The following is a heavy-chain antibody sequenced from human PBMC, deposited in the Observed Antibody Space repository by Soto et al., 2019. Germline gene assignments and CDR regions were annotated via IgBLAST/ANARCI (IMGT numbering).Heavy chain of an antibody. CDR2: MNPNSGNT. Sequence: XSVKVSCTASGYTFTSYDSNWARQATGQGLEWMGWMNPNSGNTGYAQKFQGRVTMTRNTSISTAYMELSSLRYEDTEVYYCARVSPSWNTDIWGQGTMVTVSS. J-gene: IGHJ3*02. V-gene: IGHV1-8*01. D-gene: IGHD1-1*01. CDR3: ARVSPSWNTDI. CDR1: GYTFTSYD.